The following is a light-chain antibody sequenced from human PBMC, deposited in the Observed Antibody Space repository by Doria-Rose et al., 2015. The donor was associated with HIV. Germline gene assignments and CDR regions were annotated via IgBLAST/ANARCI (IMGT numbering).Light chain of an antibody. CDR3: QQYGSLPAIT. V-gene: IGKV3-20*01. CDR1: QTIPSKY. Sequence: TQSPGTLSLSPGERATLSCRASQTIPSKYLSWYQQKLGQAPRLLIYGASSRATGIPDRFSGSGSGTDFTLTISRLEPEDFAVYYCQQYGSLPAITFSQGTRLEIK. CDR2: GAS. J-gene: IGKJ5*01.